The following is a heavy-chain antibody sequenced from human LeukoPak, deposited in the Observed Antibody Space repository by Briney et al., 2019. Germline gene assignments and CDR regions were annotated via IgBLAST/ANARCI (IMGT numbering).Heavy chain of an antibody. Sequence: SETLSLTCTVSGGSVSSGTYYWSWIRQPPGKGLEWIGYIYYTGSTYYNPSLKSRVTISLDTSKNQFSLKLNSVTAADTAVYYCARSGGYMGGYWGQGTLVTVSS. D-gene: IGHD5-12*01. V-gene: IGHV4-61*01. J-gene: IGHJ4*02. CDR2: IYYTGST. CDR3: ARSGGYMGGY. CDR1: GGSVSSGTYY.